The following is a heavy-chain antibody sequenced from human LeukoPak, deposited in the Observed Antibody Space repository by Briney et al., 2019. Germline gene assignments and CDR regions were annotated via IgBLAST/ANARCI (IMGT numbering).Heavy chain of an antibody. D-gene: IGHD6-19*01. CDR3: AKDPEAVAVHGYFQH. J-gene: IGHJ1*01. CDR1: GLTFSSYS. V-gene: IGHV3-23*01. CDR2: ISGGGGST. Sequence: PGGSLRLSCAASGLTFSSYSMNWVRKAPGKGLEWVSAISGGGGSTYYAGSVKGRFTISRNNSKNTLYLQMNSLRAEDTAVYYCAKDPEAVAVHGYFQHWGQGTLVTVSS.